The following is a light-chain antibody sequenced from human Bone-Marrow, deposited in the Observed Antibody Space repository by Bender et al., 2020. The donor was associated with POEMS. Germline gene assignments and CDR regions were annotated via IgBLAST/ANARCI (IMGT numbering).Light chain of an antibody. J-gene: IGLJ2*01. CDR3: VAWDDTLNGWV. CDR2: NND. Sequence: QSVLTQPPSASTTPGQRVTISCSRSASDRGTTPINWYQHLPGTAPKLIIYNNDQRPSGVPDRFSGSKSGTSASLAISGLRSEDEADYYCVAWDDTLNGWVFGGGTKLTVL. V-gene: IGLV1-44*01. CDR1: ASDRGTTP.